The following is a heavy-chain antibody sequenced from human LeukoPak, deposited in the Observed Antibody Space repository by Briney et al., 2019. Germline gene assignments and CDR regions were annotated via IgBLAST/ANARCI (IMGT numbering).Heavy chain of an antibody. D-gene: IGHD6-19*01. CDR2: IYSSGST. CDR1: GFTVSSNY. CDR3: ASRPSHSSGWYNWFDP. Sequence: PGGSLRLSCAASGFTVSSNYMSWVRQAPGKGLEWVSVIYSSGSTYHADSVKGRFTISRDNSKNTLYLQMNSLRAEDTAVYYCASRPSHSSGWYNWFDPWGQGTLVTVSS. V-gene: IGHV3-66*02. J-gene: IGHJ5*02.